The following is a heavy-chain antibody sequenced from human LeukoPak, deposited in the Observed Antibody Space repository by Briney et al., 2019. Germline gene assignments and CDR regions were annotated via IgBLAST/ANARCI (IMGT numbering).Heavy chain of an antibody. CDR3: ARRIVVVPAATRSGYFDY. CDR1: GYSISSGYY. J-gene: IGHJ4*02. CDR2: ISSSSSYI. V-gene: IGHV3-21*01. Sequence: ETLSLTCTVSGYSISSGYYWAWTLQPPGKGLEWVSSISSSSSYIYYADSVKGRFTISRDNDKNSLYLQMNSLRAEDTAVYYCARRIVVVPAATRSGYFDYWGQGTLVTVSS. D-gene: IGHD2-2*01.